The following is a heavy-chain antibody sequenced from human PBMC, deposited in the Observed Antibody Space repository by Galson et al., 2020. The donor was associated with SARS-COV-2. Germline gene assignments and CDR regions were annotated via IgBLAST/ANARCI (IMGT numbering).Heavy chain of an antibody. J-gene: IGHJ5*02. CDR1: GGSISSSNW. D-gene: IGHD1-26*01. CDR2: IYHGGGT. CDR3: ARGPYSGSYRWFDP. Sequence: SETLSLTCAVSGGSISSSNWWSWVRQPPGKGLEWRGEIYHGGGTNYNPSLKSRVTISVDKPKNQFSLKLNSVTAADTAVYYSARGPYSGSYRWFDPWGQGTLVTVSS. V-gene: IGHV4-4*02.